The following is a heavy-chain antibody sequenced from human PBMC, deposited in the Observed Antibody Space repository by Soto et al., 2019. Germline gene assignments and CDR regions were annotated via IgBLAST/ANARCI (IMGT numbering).Heavy chain of an antibody. D-gene: IGHD3-3*01. CDR3: ARMGMYVTIFGVVTTKHLYYYGMDV. V-gene: IGHV1-18*04. CDR2: IIAYNGNT. Sequence: ASVKVSCEASGYTFTSYGISWLRQAPGQGLERMGLIIAYNGNTNYAQKLQGRVTMTTDTSTGKAYMELRSLRSDDTAVYYCARMGMYVTIFGVVTTKHLYYYGMDVWGQGTTVTVSS. J-gene: IGHJ6*02. CDR1: GYTFTSYG.